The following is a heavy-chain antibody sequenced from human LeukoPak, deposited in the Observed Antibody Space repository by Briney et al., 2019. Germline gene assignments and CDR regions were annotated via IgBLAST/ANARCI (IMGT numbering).Heavy chain of an antibody. D-gene: IGHD2/OR15-2a*01. Sequence: SETLSLTCTVSGGSISSYYWSWIRQPAGKGLEWIGRIYTSGSTNYNPSLKSRVTISLDTSKNQFSLRLSSVTAADTAVYYCAREGIVRTYDQWGQGTLVTVSS. CDR3: AREGIVRTYDQ. V-gene: IGHV4-4*07. CDR1: GGSISSYY. CDR2: IYTSGST. J-gene: IGHJ4*02.